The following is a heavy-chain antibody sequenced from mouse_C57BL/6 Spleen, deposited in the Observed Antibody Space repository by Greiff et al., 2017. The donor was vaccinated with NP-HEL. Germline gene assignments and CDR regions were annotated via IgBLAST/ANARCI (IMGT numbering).Heavy chain of an antibody. CDR1: GYSFTSYY. J-gene: IGHJ4*01. D-gene: IGHD1-1*01. V-gene: IGHV1-66*01. CDR2: IYPGSGNT. CDR3: ARSVLRRGDYYAMDY. Sequence: QVQLQQSGPELVKPGASVKISCKASGYSFTSYYIHWVKQRPGQGLGWIGWIYPGSGNTKYNEKFKGKATLTADTSSSTAYMQLSSLTSEDSAVYYCARSVLRRGDYYAMDYWGQGTSVTVSS.